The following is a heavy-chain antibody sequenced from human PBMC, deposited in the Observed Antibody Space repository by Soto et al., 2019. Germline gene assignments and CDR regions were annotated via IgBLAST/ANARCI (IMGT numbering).Heavy chain of an antibody. CDR3: ARANGSSWYQDYYYYGMDV. J-gene: IGHJ6*02. CDR1: GGTFSSYA. V-gene: IGHV1-69*13. D-gene: IGHD6-13*01. CDR2: IIPIFGTA. Sequence: SVKVSCKASGGTFSSYAISWVRQAPGQGLEWMGGIIPIFGTANYAQKFQGRVTITADESTSTAYMELSSLRSEDTAVYYCARANGSSWYQDYYYYGMDVWGQGTTVTVSS.